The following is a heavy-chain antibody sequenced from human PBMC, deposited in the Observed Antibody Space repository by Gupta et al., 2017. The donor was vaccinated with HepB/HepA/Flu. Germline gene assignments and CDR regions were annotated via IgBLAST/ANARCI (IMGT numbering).Heavy chain of an antibody. CDR3: ASGYGYYYALDV. D-gene: IGHD2-2*03. Sequence: QGQLVQSGAEVRGPGASVKVSCKASGDMFIGYDINWVRQAPGQGLEWMGWMNPKSGKTGYVEKYQGRVFMSRDTATNTVHMELASLRLEDTATYYCASGYGYYYALDVWGQGTTVTVSS. CDR1: GDMFIGYD. J-gene: IGHJ6*02. CDR2: MNPKSGKT. V-gene: IGHV1-8*01.